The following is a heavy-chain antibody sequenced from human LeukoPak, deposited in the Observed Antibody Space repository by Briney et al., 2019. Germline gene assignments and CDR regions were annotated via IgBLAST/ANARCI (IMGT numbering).Heavy chain of an antibody. CDR2: IYSGGST. J-gene: IGHJ4*02. CDR3: ARVRGISSGTPANDY. D-gene: IGHD1-1*01. CDR1: GFTFSSYA. V-gene: IGHV3-66*01. Sequence: GGSLRLSCAASGFTFSSYAMSWVRQAPGKGLEWVSVIYSGGSTYYADSVKGRFTISRDNSKNTLYLQMNSLRAEDTAVYYCARVRGISSGTPANDYWGQGTLVTVSS.